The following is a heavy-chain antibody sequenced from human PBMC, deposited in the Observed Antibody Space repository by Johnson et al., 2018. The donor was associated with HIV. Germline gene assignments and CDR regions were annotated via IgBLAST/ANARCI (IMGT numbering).Heavy chain of an antibody. Sequence: VQLVESGGGLVKPGGSLRLSCAASGFTFSDYYMSWVRQAPGKGLEWVSGINWNGGSTGYADSVKGRFTISRDNAKNSLYLQMNSLRAEDTALYYCARGVLLWFRELSSLNDSFDIWGQGTMVTVSS. J-gene: IGHJ3*02. D-gene: IGHD3-10*01. V-gene: IGHV3-20*04. CDR3: ARGVLLWFRELSSLNDSFDI. CDR2: INWNGGST. CDR1: GFTFSDYY.